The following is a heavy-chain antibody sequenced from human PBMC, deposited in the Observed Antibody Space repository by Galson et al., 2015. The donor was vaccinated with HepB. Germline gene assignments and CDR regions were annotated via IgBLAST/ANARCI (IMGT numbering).Heavy chain of an antibody. D-gene: IGHD2-21*02. J-gene: IGHJ4*02. CDR3: ARGWDIEVTGNFDY. V-gene: IGHV3-7*03. CDR2: IKYDGSEK. CDR1: GFTYSNYW. Sequence: SLRLSCAVSGFTYSNYWMSWVRQAPGRGLEWVANIKYDGSEKYYVRSVEGRFTVSRDNAQNSLYLHMSSLRAEDTAVYYCARGWDIEVTGNFDYWGQGALVTVSS.